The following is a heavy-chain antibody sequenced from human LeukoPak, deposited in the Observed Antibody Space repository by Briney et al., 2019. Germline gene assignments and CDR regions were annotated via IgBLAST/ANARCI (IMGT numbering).Heavy chain of an antibody. J-gene: IGHJ5*02. D-gene: IGHD6-6*01. CDR2: IYTSGST. V-gene: IGHV4-4*07. CDR3: ARDRGTYSSSSLAWFDP. Sequence: PSETLSLTCTVSGGSISSYYWSWIRQPAGKGLEWIGRIYTSGSTNYNPSLKSRVTMPVDTSKNQFSLKLSSVTAADTAVYYCARDRGTYSSSSLAWFDPWGQGTLATVSS. CDR1: GGSISSYY.